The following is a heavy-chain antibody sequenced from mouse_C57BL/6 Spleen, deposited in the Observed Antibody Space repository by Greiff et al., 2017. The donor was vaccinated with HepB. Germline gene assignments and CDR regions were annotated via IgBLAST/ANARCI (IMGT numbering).Heavy chain of an antibody. D-gene: IGHD1-1*01. CDR2: INPSNGGT. V-gene: IGHV1-53*01. CDR3: ARTGDYYGSSFAWFAY. J-gene: IGHJ3*01. CDR1: GYTFTSYW. Sequence: QVQLQQPGTELVKPGASVKLSCKASGYTFTSYWMHWVKPRPGQGLEWIGNINPSNGGTNYNEKFKSKATLTVDKSSSTAYMQLSSLTSEDSAVYYCARTGDYYGSSFAWFAYWGQGTLVTVSA.